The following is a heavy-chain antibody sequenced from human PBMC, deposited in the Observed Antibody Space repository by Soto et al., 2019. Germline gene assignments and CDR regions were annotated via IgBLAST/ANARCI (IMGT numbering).Heavy chain of an antibody. D-gene: IGHD6-25*01. CDR2: VYFSGNT. Sequence: SETLSLTCTVPGGSLSSYYWTWIRQSPGKGLEWIGYVYFSGNTNHNPSLKSRVTISIDTSKNQFSLRLASVTAADTAFYYCGSVRPSGYVLSWGQGTLVTVSS. V-gene: IGHV4-59*01. CDR1: GGSLSSYY. CDR3: GSVRPSGYVLS. J-gene: IGHJ5*02.